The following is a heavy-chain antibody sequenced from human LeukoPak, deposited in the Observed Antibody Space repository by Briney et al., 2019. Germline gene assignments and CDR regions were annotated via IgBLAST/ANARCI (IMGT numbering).Heavy chain of an antibody. CDR3: ATEKQSGCYIDY. CDR1: KFTFSDYY. J-gene: IGHJ4*02. Sequence: PGGSLRLSCAASKFTFSDYYMNWIRQAPGKGLEWVSYISSSGNTIYYADSVKGRFTISRDNAKNSLYLQMNCLRAEDTAVYYCATEKQSGCYIDYWGQGTLVTVSS. D-gene: IGHD1-26*01. V-gene: IGHV3-11*01. CDR2: ISSSGNTI.